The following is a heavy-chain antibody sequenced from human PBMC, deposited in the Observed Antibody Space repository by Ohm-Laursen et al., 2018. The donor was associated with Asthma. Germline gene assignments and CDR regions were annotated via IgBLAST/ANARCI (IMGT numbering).Heavy chain of an antibody. V-gene: IGHV1-46*01. CDR2: INPSGGTT. CDR1: GYPFTTYY. Sequence: GASVKVSCKTSGYPFTTYYIHRVRQAPGQGLEWMGIINPSGGTTVYSQKFQGRVTMTRDTSTSTVYMELSSLGSEDTAVFFCARETRLVGTNNVGGFDYWGQGTLVAVSS. CDR3: ARETRLVGTNNVGGFDY. D-gene: IGHD1-26*01. J-gene: IGHJ4*02.